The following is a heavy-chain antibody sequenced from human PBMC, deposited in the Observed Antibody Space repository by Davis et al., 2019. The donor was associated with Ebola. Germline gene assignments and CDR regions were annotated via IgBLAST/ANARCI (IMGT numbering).Heavy chain of an antibody. D-gene: IGHD3-10*01. CDR2: ISSSSSTI. V-gene: IGHV3-48*01. CDR1: GFTFSSYS. Sequence: PGGSLRLSCAASGFTFSSYSMNWVRQAPGKGLEWVSYISSSSSTIYYADSVKGRFTISRDNAKNSLYLQMNSLRAEDTAVYYCTGVLNGRSGEFDYWGQGTLVTVSS. J-gene: IGHJ4*02. CDR3: TGVLNGRSGEFDY.